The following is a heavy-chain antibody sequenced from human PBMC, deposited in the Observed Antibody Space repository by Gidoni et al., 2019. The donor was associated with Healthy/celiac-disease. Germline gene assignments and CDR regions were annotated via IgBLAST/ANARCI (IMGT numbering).Heavy chain of an antibody. CDR3: ARQGDGGRAARRWFDY. J-gene: IGHJ4*02. V-gene: IGHV5-51*01. CDR2: IYPGDSDT. CDR1: GSIFTSYW. Sequence: EVQLVQSGAEVKKPGESLTIACKGSGSIFTSYWIGWVRQMPGKGLEWMGIIYPGDSDTRYSPSFQGQVTISADKAISTAYLQWSSLKASDTAMYYCARQGDGGRAARRWFDYWGQGTLVTVSS. D-gene: IGHD6-6*01.